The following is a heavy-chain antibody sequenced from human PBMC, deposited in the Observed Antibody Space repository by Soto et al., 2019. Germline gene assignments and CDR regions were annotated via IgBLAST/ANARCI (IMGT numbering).Heavy chain of an antibody. Sequence: PSETLSLTCTVSGGSISSGGYYWSWIRQHPGKGLEWIGYIYYSGSTYYNQSLKSRVTISVDTSKNQFSLKLSSVTAADTAVYYCARSDYGHYYYYGMDVWGQGTTVTVSS. V-gene: IGHV4-31*03. CDR3: ARSDYGHYYYYGMDV. J-gene: IGHJ6*02. CDR1: GGSISSGGYY. D-gene: IGHD4-17*01. CDR2: IYYSGST.